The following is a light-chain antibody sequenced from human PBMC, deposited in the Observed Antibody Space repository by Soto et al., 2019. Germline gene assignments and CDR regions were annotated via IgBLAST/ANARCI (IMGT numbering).Light chain of an antibody. Sequence: DIQMTQSPSSLSASVGDRVPITCQASQDISNNLHWYQVKPGKAPKLLIYDASNLETGVPSRFSGSGSGTDFTFAISSLEPEDVATYYCQQYDDLPRTFGQGTKLQVK. J-gene: IGKJ2*01. V-gene: IGKV1-33*01. CDR3: QQYDDLPRT. CDR2: DAS. CDR1: QDISNN.